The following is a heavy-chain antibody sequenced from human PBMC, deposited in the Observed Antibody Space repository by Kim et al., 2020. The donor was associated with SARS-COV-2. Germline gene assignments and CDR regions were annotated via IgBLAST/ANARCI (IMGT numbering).Heavy chain of an antibody. CDR1: GFTFSSYW. CDR3: ARWGGAPNASYYYYYGMDV. D-gene: IGHD3-16*01. CDR2: IKQDGSEK. J-gene: IGHJ6*02. Sequence: GGSLRLSCAASGFTFSSYWMSWVRQAPGKGLEWVANIKQDGSEKYYVDSVKGRFTISRDNAKNSLYLQMNSLRAEDTAVYYCARWGGAPNASYYYYYGMDVWGQGTTVTVSS. V-gene: IGHV3-7*01.